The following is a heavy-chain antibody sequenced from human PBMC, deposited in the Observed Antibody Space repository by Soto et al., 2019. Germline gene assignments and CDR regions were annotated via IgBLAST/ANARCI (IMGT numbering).Heavy chain of an antibody. CDR1: GGSITSHY. CDR2: IYYDGST. CDR3: ARESAGWNKKNCFDP. V-gene: IGHV4-59*11. J-gene: IGHJ5*02. D-gene: IGHD1-1*01. Sequence: PSETLSLTCTVSGGSITSHYWSWIRQPPGKGLEWIGYIYYDGSTYYSPSLKSRVTMSVDTSRNQLLLRLDSVTAADTAVYYCARESAGWNKKNCFDPWGQGTLVTVS.